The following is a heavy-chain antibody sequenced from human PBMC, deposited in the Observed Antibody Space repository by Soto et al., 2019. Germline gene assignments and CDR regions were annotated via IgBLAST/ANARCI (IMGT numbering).Heavy chain of an antibody. CDR3: AHRSRGYAYYLDQ. CDR2: IFWADDK. D-gene: IGHD5-12*01. Sequence: QITLKESGPTMVKPTQTLTLTCSCSGFSLSTRGVGLGWISHPPGQALEWLALIFWADDKWYSPSLRSRLTITEDTSKNQVVRTMTNMDPVDTATYYCAHRSRGYAYYLDQWGQGTLVTVSS. CDR1: GFSLSTRGVG. V-gene: IGHV2-5*02. J-gene: IGHJ4*02.